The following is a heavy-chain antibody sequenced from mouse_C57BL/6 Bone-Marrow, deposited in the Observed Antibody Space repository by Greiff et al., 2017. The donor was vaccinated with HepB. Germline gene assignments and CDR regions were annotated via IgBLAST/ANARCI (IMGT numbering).Heavy chain of an antibody. CDR2: IYPRDGST. V-gene: IGHV1-85*01. CDR3: ARRRVTTVVPYYFDY. Sequence: VKLVESGPELVKPGASVKLSCKASGYTFTSYDINWVKQRPGQGLEWIGWIYPRDGSTKYNEKFKGKATLTVDTSSSTAYMELHSLTSEDSAVYFCARRRVTTVVPYYFDYWGQGTTLTVSS. CDR1: GYTFTSYD. J-gene: IGHJ2*01. D-gene: IGHD1-1*01.